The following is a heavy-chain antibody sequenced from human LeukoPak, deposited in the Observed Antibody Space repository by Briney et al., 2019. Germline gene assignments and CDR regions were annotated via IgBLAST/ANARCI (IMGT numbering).Heavy chain of an antibody. J-gene: IGHJ5*02. V-gene: IGHV4-34*01. D-gene: IGHD3-10*01. CDR1: GVSFSGYY. Sequence: SETLSLTCAVYGVSFSGYYWSWIRQPPGKGLEWIGEINHSGSTNYNPSLKSRVTISVDTSKNPLSLDLSSVTAADTAVYYCARGPHGSGSYYNWFDPWGQGTLVTVSS. CDR3: ARGPHGSGSYYNWFDP. CDR2: INHSGST.